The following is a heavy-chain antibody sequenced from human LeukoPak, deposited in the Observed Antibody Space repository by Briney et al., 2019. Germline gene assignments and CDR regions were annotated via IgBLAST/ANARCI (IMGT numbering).Heavy chain of an antibody. V-gene: IGHV3-21*01. J-gene: IGHJ4*02. CDR3: ARVRSGSPALIGY. CDR1: GFTFSSYS. CDR2: ISSSSSYI. D-gene: IGHD1-26*01. Sequence: GGSLRLSCAASGFTFSSYSMNWVRQAPGKGLEWVSSISSSSSYIYYADSVKGRFTISRDNAKNSLYLQMNSLRAEDTAVCYCARVRSGSPALIGYWGQGTLVTVSS.